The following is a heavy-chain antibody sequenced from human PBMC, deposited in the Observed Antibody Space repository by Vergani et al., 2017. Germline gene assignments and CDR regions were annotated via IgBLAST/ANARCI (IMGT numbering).Heavy chain of an antibody. CDR2: IYYSGRT. CDR1: GGSVSSGSYY. Sequence: QVQLQESGPGLVKPSETLSLTCTVSGGSVSSGSYYWSWIRQPAGKGLEWIGYIYYSGRTNYNPSLKSRVTISVDTSKNQFSLKLSSVTAADTAVYYCARDSGSITIFGVVKGDAFDIWGQGTMVTVSS. J-gene: IGHJ3*02. D-gene: IGHD3-3*01. V-gene: IGHV4-61*10. CDR3: ARDSGSITIFGVVKGDAFDI.